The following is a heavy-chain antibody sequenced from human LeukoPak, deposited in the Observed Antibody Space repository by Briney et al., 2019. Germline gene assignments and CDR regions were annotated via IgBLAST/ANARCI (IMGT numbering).Heavy chain of an antibody. J-gene: IGHJ6*03. D-gene: IGHD2-2*01. CDR3: ARGTGGSSAQGGGYSYMYV. CDR2: INHSGST. Sequence: SETLSLTCAVYGGSFSGYYWSWIRQPPGKGLEWIGEINHSGSTNYNPSLKSRVTISVDTSKSQFSLKLCSVTAPDTAVYYCARGTGGSSAQGGGYSYMYVWGKGTTVTVSS. CDR1: GGSFSGYY. V-gene: IGHV4-34*01.